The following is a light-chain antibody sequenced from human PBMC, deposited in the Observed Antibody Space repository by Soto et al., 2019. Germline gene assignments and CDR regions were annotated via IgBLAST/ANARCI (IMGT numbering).Light chain of an antibody. CDR1: QTINNY. CDR2: RSS. CDR3: QQYYIYAT. Sequence: DIQMTQSPSTLSASVGDRVTITCRASQTINNYLTWYQQTPCKAPKLLIYRSSILQHGVPSRFSASGSGTEFSLTMSSLQPDDFAAYDCQQYYIYATFGRGTRVEI. J-gene: IGKJ4*02. V-gene: IGKV1-5*03.